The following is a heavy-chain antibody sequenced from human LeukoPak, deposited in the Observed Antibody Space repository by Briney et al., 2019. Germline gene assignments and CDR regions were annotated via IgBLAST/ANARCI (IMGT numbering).Heavy chain of an antibody. CDR1: GGSFSGYY. V-gene: IGHV4-59*10. Sequence: SETLSLTCAVYGGSFSGYYWSWIRQPAGKGLEWIGRIYNSGSTNYNPSLKSRVTMSIDTSKNQFSLKVSSVTAADTAVYYCARVIRRDGYNYDGFDIWGQGTMVTVSS. J-gene: IGHJ3*02. D-gene: IGHD5-24*01. CDR3: ARVIRRDGYNYDGFDI. CDR2: IYNSGST.